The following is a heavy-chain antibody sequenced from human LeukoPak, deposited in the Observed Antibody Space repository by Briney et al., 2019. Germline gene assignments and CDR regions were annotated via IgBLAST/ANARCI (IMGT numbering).Heavy chain of an antibody. CDR3: AADRTREVGAFDY. CDR1: RFTFTSSA. V-gene: IGHV1-58*02. Sequence: SVKVSCKASRFTFTSSAMQWERQARGQRLEWIGWIVVGSGNTNYAQKFQERVTITRDMSTSTAYMELSSLRSEDTAVYYCAADRTREVGAFDYWGQGTLVTVSS. J-gene: IGHJ4*02. CDR2: IVVGSGNT. D-gene: IGHD1-26*01.